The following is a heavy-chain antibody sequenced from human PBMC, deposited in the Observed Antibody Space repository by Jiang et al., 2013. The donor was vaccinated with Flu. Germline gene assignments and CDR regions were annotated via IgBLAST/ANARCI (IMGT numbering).Heavy chain of an antibody. V-gene: IGHV6-1*01. D-gene: IGHD3-16*01. CDR1: GDSVPTNSAA. CDR2: TYYRSKWYN. J-gene: IGHJ4*02. CDR3: ARYYDDNGGYFDY. Sequence: SQTLSLTCAISGDSVPTNSAAWNWIRQSPSRGLEWLGRTYYRSKWYNDYAVSVKSRITFSPDTSKNQFSLHLNSVTPEDTAVYYCARYYDDNGGYFDYWGQGTLVTVSS.